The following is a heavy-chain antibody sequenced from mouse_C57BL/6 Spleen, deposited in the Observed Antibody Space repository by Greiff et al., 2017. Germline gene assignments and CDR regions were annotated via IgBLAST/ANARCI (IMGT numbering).Heavy chain of an antibody. CDR1: GYTFTSYW. D-gene: IGHD1-1*01. Sequence: QVQLKQPGAELVKPGASVKVSCKASGYTFTSYWMHWVKQRPGQGLEWIGRIHPSDSDTNYNQKFKGKATLTVDKYSSTAYMQLSSLTSEDAAVYYCAIDDYYGSSYRGYWGQGTTLTVSS. CDR3: AIDDYYGSSYRGY. V-gene: IGHV1-74*01. J-gene: IGHJ2*01. CDR2: IHPSDSDT.